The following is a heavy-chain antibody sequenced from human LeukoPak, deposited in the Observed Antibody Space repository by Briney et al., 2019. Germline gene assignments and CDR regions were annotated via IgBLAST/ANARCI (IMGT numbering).Heavy chain of an antibody. V-gene: IGHV4-61*01. CDR2: IYYSGST. D-gene: IGHD5-18*01. J-gene: IGHJ4*02. Sequence: PSETLSLTCTVSGGSVSSGSYYWSWIRQPPGKGLEWVGYIYYSGSTNYNPSLKSRVTVSVDTSQNQFSLKLSSVTAADTAVYYCARGVEYSYGYPYFGYWGQGTLVTVSS. CDR1: GGSVSSGSYY. CDR3: ARGVEYSYGYPYFGY.